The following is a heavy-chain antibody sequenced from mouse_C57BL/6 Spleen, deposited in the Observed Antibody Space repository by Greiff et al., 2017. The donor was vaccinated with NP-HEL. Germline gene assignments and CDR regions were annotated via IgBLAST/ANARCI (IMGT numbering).Heavy chain of an antibody. CDR3: ARDSNYETAWFAY. CDR2: IYPGSGNT. Sequence: QVQLKQSGPELVKPGASVKISCKASGYSFTSYYIHWVKQRPGQGLEWIGWIYPGSGNTKYNEKFKGKATLTADTSSSTAYMQLSSLTSEDSAVYYCARDSNYETAWFAYWGQGTLVTVSA. J-gene: IGHJ3*01. D-gene: IGHD2-5*01. CDR1: GYSFTSYY. V-gene: IGHV1-66*01.